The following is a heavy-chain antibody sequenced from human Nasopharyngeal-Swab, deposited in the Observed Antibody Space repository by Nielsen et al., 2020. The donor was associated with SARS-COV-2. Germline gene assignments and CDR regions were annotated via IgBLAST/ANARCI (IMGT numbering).Heavy chain of an antibody. D-gene: IGHD3-10*01. V-gene: IGHV4-61*02. CDR1: GGSISSGSYY. J-gene: IGHJ4*02. Sequence: QTLSLTCTVSGGSISSGSYYWSWIRQPAGKGLEWIGRIYTSGSTNYNPSLKSRVTISQTTSQNQFSLKLSSVTAADAAVYYCTKGVRCGSRVPGRYDYWGQGTLVTVSS. CDR2: IYTSGST. CDR3: TKGVRCGSRVPGRYDY.